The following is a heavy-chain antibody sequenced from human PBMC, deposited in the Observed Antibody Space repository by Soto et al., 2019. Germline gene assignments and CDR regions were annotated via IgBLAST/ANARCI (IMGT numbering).Heavy chain of an antibody. CDR3: TIEKRGRYYVSWFDP. CDR2: IRSKAYGGTT. D-gene: IGHD3-10*02. V-gene: IGHV3-49*03. Sequence: PGGSLRLSCTASGFTFGDYAMSWFRQALGKGLEWVGFIRSKAYGGTTEYAASVKGRFTISRDDSKSIAYLQMNSLKTEDRAVYYCTIEKRGRYYVSWFDPWGQGTLVTV. J-gene: IGHJ5*02. CDR1: GFTFGDYA.